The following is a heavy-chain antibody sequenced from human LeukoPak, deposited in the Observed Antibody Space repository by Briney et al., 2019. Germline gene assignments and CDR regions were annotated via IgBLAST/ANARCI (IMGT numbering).Heavy chain of an antibody. D-gene: IGHD2-21*01. CDR1: GFTFSSYA. CDR3: TTDIQDY. Sequence: GGSLRLSCAASGFTFSSYAMSCVRQAPGKGLEWVGRIKSKSDGETTDYAAPVKGRFTISRDDSINTLYLQINSLKTEDTAVYYCTTDIQDYWGQGTLVTVSS. V-gene: IGHV3-15*01. J-gene: IGHJ4*02. CDR2: IKSKSDGETT.